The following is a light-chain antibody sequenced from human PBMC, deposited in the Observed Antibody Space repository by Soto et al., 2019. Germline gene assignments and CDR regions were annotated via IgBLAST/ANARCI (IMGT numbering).Light chain of an antibody. J-gene: IGKJ1*01. CDR3: QQYGSSPWT. CDR1: QSVISSY. CDR2: GAS. Sequence: EIVLTQSPGTLSLSPGERATLSCRATQSVISSYLAWYQQKPGQAPRLLMYGASNRATGIPDRFSGSGSETDFTLTISRLEPEDFVVYYCQQYGSSPWTFGQGTKVDIK. V-gene: IGKV3-20*01.